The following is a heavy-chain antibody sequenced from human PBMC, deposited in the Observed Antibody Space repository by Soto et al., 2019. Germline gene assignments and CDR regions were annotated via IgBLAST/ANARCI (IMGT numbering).Heavy chain of an antibody. J-gene: IGHJ4*02. CDR3: ARDQTGITTTGGGGIDH. D-gene: IGHD1-20*01. V-gene: IGHV3-30-3*01. CDR1: GFTFSTHA. Sequence: QVQLVESGGGVVQPGRSLRLSCAASGFTFSTHAMHWVRQAPGKGLECVAIVSFDGSNKYYADSVKGRFTISRDNSKNTLYLQMSGLTPEDTAVYYCARDQTGITTTGGGGIDHWGQGTLVTVSS. CDR2: VSFDGSNK.